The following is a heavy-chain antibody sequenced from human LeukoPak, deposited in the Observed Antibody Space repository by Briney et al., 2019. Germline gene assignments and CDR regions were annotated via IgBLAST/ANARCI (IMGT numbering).Heavy chain of an antibody. D-gene: IGHD4-11*01. J-gene: IGHJ3*02. CDR3: ARDPTTVTKGLDI. V-gene: IGHV4-59*11. Sequence: PSETLSLTCTVSGDSMNSHYWSCIRQPPGKGLEWIGYISYIGSTNYNPSLKSRVTISVDTSKNQFSLKLSSVTAADTTVYYCARDPTTVTKGLDIWGKGTMVTVSS. CDR2: ISYIGST. CDR1: GDSMNSHY.